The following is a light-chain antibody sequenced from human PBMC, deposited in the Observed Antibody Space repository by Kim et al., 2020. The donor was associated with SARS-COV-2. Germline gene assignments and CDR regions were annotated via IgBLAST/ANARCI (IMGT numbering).Light chain of an antibody. CDR1: QSVSRG. Sequence: DIQMTQSPSTMSASVGDRVIITCRASQSVSRGLAWYQQKPGKAPKLLIYAASSLGSGVPSRFSGSGSGTEFILTISNLQPDDFATYYCQQYNSDLYTFGQGTKLEI. CDR3: QQYNSDLYT. J-gene: IGKJ2*01. CDR2: AAS. V-gene: IGKV1-5*03.